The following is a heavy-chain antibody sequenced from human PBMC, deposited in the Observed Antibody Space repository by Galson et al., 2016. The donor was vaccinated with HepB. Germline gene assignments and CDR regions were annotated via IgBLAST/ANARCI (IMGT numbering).Heavy chain of an antibody. J-gene: IGHJ4*02. Sequence: SVKVSCKASGYTFSSHGINWVRQAPGQGLEWMGWISTYDGNTNSAQNFQGRVTMTTDTSTSTAYMELRSLRSDDTALYYCARGGGRGYSYRGDYWGQGTLVTVSS. D-gene: IGHD5-18*01. CDR2: ISTYDGNT. CDR1: GYTFSSHG. V-gene: IGHV1-18*04. CDR3: ARGGGRGYSYRGDY.